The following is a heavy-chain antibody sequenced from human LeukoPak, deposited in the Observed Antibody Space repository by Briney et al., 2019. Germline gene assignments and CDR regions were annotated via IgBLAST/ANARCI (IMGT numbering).Heavy chain of an antibody. Sequence: GGSLRLSCAASGFTFSSYGMHWVRQAPGKGLEWVAFIRYDGSNKYYADSAKGRFTISRDNSKNTLYLQMNSLRAEDTAVYYCAKETGQWLPAYYYYYGMDVWGQGTTVTVSS. CDR1: GFTFSSYG. D-gene: IGHD5-12*01. J-gene: IGHJ6*02. CDR3: AKETGQWLPAYYYYYGMDV. V-gene: IGHV3-30*02. CDR2: IRYDGSNK.